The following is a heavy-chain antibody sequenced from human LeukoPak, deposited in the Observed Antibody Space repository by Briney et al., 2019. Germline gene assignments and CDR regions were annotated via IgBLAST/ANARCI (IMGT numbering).Heavy chain of an antibody. J-gene: IGHJ1*01. CDR3: AKDLGGFGEPRSAEYFQH. V-gene: IGHV3-30*18. D-gene: IGHD3-10*01. CDR2: ISYDGSNK. Sequence: PGGSLRLSCAASGFTFSSYGMHWVRQAPGKGLEWVAVISYDGSNKYYADSVKGRFTISRDNSKNTLYLQMNSLRAEDTAVYYCAKDLGGFGEPRSAEYFQHWGQGTLVTVSS. CDR1: GFTFSSYG.